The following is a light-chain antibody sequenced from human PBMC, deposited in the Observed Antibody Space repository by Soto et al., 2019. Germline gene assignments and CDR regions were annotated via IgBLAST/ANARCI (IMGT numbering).Light chain of an antibody. J-gene: IGLJ2*01. CDR2: LDSDGSH. CDR1: SGHSSYA. V-gene: IGLV4-69*01. CDR3: QTWGTGINVV. Sequence: QLVLTQSPSASASLGASVKLTCTLSSGHSSYAIAWHQQQPEKGPRYLMKLDSDGSHTKGDAIPDRFSGSSSGAERYLTISILQSEDEADYYCQTWGTGINVVFGGGTKLTVL.